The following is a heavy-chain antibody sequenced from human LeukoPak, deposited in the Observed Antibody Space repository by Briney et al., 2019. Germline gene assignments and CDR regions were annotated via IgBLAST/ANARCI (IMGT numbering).Heavy chain of an antibody. Sequence: PGGSLRLSCAASGFTFNSYGMHWVRQPQGKGLEWVADIWYDGSNKYYADSVKGRFTISRDNSKNTVSLQMTSLRAEDTAVYYCARAYSGFSSRGFDFWGQGTLVSVSS. CDR2: IWYDGSNK. V-gene: IGHV3-33*01. CDR3: ARAYSGFSSRGFDF. D-gene: IGHD5-12*01. J-gene: IGHJ4*02. CDR1: GFTFNSYG.